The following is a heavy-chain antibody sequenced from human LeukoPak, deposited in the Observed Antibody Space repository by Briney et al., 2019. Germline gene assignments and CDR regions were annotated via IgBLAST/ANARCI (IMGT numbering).Heavy chain of an antibody. CDR3: AREEDAFDY. J-gene: IGHJ4*02. CDR1: GFTFSSYE. Sequence: SGGSLRLSCAASGFTFSSYEMNWVRQAPGKGLEWVSYISSSGSTIYYADSVKGRFTISRDNAKNSLYLQMNSLRAENTAVYYCAREEDAFDYWGQGTLVTVSS. CDR2: ISSSGSTI. V-gene: IGHV3-48*03.